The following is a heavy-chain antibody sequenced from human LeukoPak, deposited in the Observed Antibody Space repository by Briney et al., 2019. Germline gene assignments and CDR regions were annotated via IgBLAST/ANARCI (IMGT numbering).Heavy chain of an antibody. CDR2: IYYSGST. CDR1: GGSISSSSYY. V-gene: IGHV4-39*01. CDR3: ERSLGDRIAAAGEFDY. J-gene: IGHJ4*02. Sequence: SETLSLTCTVSGGSISSSSYYWGWIRQPPGKGLEWIGSIYYSGSTYYNPSLKSRVTISVDTSKNQFSLKLSSVTAADTAVYYCERSLGDRIAAAGEFDYWGQETLVPVP. D-gene: IGHD6-13*01.